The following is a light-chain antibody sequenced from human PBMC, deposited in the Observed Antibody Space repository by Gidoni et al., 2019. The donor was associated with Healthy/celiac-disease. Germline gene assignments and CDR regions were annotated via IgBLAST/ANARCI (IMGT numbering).Light chain of an antibody. V-gene: IGKV3-20*01. J-gene: IGKJ1*01. Sequence: ELVLTQSPGTLSLSPGERATIACRASQSVSSSYLAWYQQKPGQAPRLLIYGASSRATGVPDRFSGSGSGTDFTLTISRLEPEDFAVYYCQQYGSSPRTFXXXTKVEIK. CDR1: QSVSSSY. CDR3: QQYGSSPRT. CDR2: GAS.